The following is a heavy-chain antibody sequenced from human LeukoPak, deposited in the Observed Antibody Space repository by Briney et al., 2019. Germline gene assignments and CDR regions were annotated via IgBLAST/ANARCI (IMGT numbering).Heavy chain of an antibody. CDR3: AREGSQHLTTFDY. D-gene: IGHD3-10*01. Sequence: ASVNVSCKATGYTFSGYYLHWVRQAPGQGLEWMGWIQPNHAVTEYAQNFQGRVTLTRDTSISTAYMELSSLRSDDTAVYYCAREGSQHLTTFDYWGQGTLVTVSS. CDR1: GYTFSGYY. CDR2: IQPNHAVT. J-gene: IGHJ4*02. V-gene: IGHV1-2*02.